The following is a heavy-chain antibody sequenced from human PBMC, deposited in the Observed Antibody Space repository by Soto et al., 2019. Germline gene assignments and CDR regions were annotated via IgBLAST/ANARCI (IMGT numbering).Heavy chain of an antibody. D-gene: IGHD7-27*01. V-gene: IGHV4-30-4*01. J-gene: IGHJ4*02. Sequence: QVQLQESGPGLVKPSQTLSLTCTVSGGSISTVDYWWSWIRQSPDMGLEWIGHIYDGGRTYNNPSLESRVTMSVDTSKGQLSLTLSSVSAADPAVYYCARGPSGDKVDSWGPGTLVTVSS. CDR1: GGSISTVDYW. CDR3: ARGPSGDKVDS. CDR2: IYDGGRT.